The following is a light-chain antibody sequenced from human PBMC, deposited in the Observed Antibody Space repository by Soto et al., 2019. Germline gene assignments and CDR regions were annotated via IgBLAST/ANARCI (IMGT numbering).Light chain of an antibody. CDR2: GAS. J-gene: IGKJ2*01. CDR3: QQYGTSPPLYT. CDR1: QSVDSSY. V-gene: IGKV3-20*01. Sequence: EIVLTQAPGTLSLSPGERATLSCRASQSVDSSYTAWYQQKPGQAPRLLIYGASNRATGIPYRFSGTGSGTDFTLTISRLEPEEFAVYYCQQYGTSPPLYTFGQGTKLEI.